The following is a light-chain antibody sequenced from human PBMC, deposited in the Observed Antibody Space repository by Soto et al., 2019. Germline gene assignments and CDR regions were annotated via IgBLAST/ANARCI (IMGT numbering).Light chain of an antibody. Sequence: MLMTQSPGTLSGSPGERVTLSFRASQSVIGNLVLYQRKPGQAPRLLIYLTSNRAAGIPARFSGSGSGTDFTLTISSLQSEDFAVYYYQQYDKWPPTFGQGTKVDIK. CDR1: QSVIGN. CDR2: LTS. CDR3: QQYDKWPPT. V-gene: IGKV3D-15*01. J-gene: IGKJ1*01.